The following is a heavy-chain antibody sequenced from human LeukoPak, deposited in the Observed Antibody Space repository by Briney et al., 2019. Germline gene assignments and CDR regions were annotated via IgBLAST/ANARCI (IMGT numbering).Heavy chain of an antibody. CDR1: EFTFSSYS. D-gene: IGHD4-23*01. CDR3: ARDVTYHGGDWFDP. V-gene: IGHV3-48*04. CDR2: ISSTARSI. J-gene: IGHJ5*02. Sequence: GGSLRLSCAASEFTFSSYSMSWVRQAPGKGGEWVSYISSTARSIYYADSVKGRFTISRDNAKNSLYLQMNSLRAEDTAVYYCARDVTYHGGDWFDPWGQGTLVTVSS.